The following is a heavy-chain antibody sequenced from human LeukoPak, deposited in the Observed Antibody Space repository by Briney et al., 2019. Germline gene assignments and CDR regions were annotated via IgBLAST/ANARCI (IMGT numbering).Heavy chain of an antibody. V-gene: IGHV3-30-3*01. CDR1: GFTFSRYT. Sequence: GGSLTLSCVASGFTFSRYTMHWVRQTPGKGLEWVAVISLDRVTTFYADSVKGRFTISRDNSQNTLYLQMNSLGPEDTAIYYCARDRARGPSSGWSDYWGQGSPVSVSS. J-gene: IGHJ4*02. CDR2: ISLDRVTT. D-gene: IGHD6-19*01. CDR3: ARDRARGPSSGWSDY.